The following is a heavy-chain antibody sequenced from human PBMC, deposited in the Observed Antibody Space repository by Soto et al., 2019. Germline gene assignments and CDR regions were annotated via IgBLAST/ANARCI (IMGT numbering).Heavy chain of an antibody. CDR2: IYYSGST. CDR3: ARHKRKQWLLLGIGDNWFDP. CDR1: GGSISSSSYY. J-gene: IGHJ5*02. D-gene: IGHD6-19*01. Sequence: PSETLSLTCTVSGGSISSSSYYWGWIRQPPGKGLEWIGSIYYSGSTYYNPSLKSRVTISVDTSKNQFSLKLSSVTAADTAVYYCARHKRKQWLLLGIGDNWFDPWGQGTLVTVSS. V-gene: IGHV4-39*01.